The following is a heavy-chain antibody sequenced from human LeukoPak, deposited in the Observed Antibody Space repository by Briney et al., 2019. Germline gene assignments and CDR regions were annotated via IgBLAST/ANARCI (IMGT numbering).Heavy chain of an antibody. V-gene: IGHV4-59*01. CDR2: IYYGGST. Sequence: PSETLSLTCTVSGGSISNYYWSWIRQPPGKGLEWIGYIYYGGSTNYNPSLKSRVTISVDTSKNQFSLKLSSVTAADTAVYYCARDRSPEHYYDSSHWDYYYGMDVWGQGTTVTVSS. D-gene: IGHD3-22*01. CDR1: GGSISNYY. CDR3: ARDRSPEHYYDSSHWDYYYGMDV. J-gene: IGHJ6*02.